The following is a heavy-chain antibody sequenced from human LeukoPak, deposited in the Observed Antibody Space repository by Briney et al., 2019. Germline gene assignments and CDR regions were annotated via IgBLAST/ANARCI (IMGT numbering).Heavy chain of an antibody. V-gene: IGHV3-21*01. CDR3: ASGRCTNGVCYKGYY. CDR1: GFTFSSYS. Sequence: GGSLRLSCAASGFTFSSYSMNWVRQDPGKGLEWVSSISSSSSYIYYAGSVKGRFTISRDNAKNSLYLQMNSLRAEDTAVYYCASGRCTNGVCYKGYYWGQGTLVTVSS. CDR2: ISSSSSYI. J-gene: IGHJ4*02. D-gene: IGHD2-8*01.